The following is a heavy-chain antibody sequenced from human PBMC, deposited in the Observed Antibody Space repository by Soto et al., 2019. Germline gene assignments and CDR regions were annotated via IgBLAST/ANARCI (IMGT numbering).Heavy chain of an antibody. CDR1: GASINTNTCH. D-gene: IGHD5-12*01. J-gene: IGHJ5*02. CDR3: GRIPSGYHPNWFEP. V-gene: IGHV4-39*01. CDR2: LYSTGST. Sequence: QLQLQESGPGLVKPSETLSLTCTVSGASINTNTCHWGWIRQPPGKGLEWIANLYSTGSTFFNPSLKSRVTTSVDTAENQCSLNLSSVTVADTAVYYCGRIPSGYHPNWFEPWGQGILVTVSS.